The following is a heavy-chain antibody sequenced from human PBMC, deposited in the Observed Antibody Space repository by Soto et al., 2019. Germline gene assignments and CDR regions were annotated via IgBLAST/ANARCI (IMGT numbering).Heavy chain of an antibody. CDR2: ISSNGGGT. D-gene: IGHD3-10*01. CDR3: ARGRGNTVVYFFDY. V-gene: IGHV3-64*02. CDR1: GFTFNSHA. Sequence: GGSLRLSCAASGFTFNSHAMHWVRQAPGKGLEYVSGISSNGGGTYYADSVKGRFTISRDNSKNTLYLQMGSLRVEDMAVYYCARGRGNTVVYFFDYWGQGTLVTVSS. J-gene: IGHJ4*02.